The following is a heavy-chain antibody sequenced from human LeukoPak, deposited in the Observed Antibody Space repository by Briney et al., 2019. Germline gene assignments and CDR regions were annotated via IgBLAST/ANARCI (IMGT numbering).Heavy chain of an antibody. CDR2: ISYDGSNK. CDR1: GFTFSHYA. V-gene: IGHV3-30*04. Sequence: GGSLRLTCAASGFTFSHYAMHWVRQAPGKGLEWVAVISYDGSNKYHADSVKGRLTISRDNYRNTLYLQMNSLRPEDTAGYYCVREDYGVVYFDYWGQGTLVTVSS. J-gene: IGHJ4*02. D-gene: IGHD3-16*01. CDR3: VREDYGVVYFDY.